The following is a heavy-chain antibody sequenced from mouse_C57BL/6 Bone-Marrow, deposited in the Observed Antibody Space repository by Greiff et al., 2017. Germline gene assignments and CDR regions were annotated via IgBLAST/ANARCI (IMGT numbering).Heavy chain of an antibody. CDR1: GFTFSSYG. V-gene: IGHV5-6*01. Sequence: EVKLMESGGDLVKPGGSLKLSCAASGFTFSSYGMSWVRQTPDKRLEWVATISSGGSYTYYPDSVKGRFTISRDNAKDTLYLQMSSLKSEDTAMYYCARVITKVVARGCFDYWGQGTTLTVSS. CDR3: ARVITKVVARGCFDY. D-gene: IGHD1-1*01. J-gene: IGHJ2*01. CDR2: ISSGGSYT.